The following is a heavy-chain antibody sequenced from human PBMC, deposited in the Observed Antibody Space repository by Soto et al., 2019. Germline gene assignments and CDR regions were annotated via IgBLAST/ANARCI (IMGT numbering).Heavy chain of an antibody. V-gene: IGHV3-66*01. CDR2: IYSGGST. CDR1: GFTVSSNY. CDR3: AKGRSYYYYYGVDV. Sequence: PGGSLRLSCAASGFTVSSNYMSWVRQAPGKGLEWVSVIYSGGSTYYADSVKGRFTISRDNSKITLYLQMNSLRAEDTALYYCAKGRSYYYYYGVDVWGQGTTVTVSS. J-gene: IGHJ6*02.